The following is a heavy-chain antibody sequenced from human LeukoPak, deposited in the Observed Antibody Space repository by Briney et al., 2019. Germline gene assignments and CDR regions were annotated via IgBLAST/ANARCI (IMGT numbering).Heavy chain of an antibody. D-gene: IGHD3-10*01. CDR2: IYYSGST. J-gene: IGHJ4*02. V-gene: IGHV4-39*07. CDR1: GGSISSSSYY. Sequence: SETLSLTCTVSGGSISSSSYYWGWIRQPPGKGLEWIGSIYYSGSTYYNPSLKSRVTISVDTSKNQFSLKLSSVTAADTAVYYCARDRRGFKYYGSGSYFDYWGQGTLVTVSS. CDR3: ARDRRGFKYYGSGSYFDY.